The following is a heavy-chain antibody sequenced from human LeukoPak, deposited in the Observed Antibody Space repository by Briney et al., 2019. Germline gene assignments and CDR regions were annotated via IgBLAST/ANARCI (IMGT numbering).Heavy chain of an antibody. CDR3: TNGDCRGGRCSSGAH. CDR1: GFTFRSYV. V-gene: IGHV3-30*02. CDR2: TRDDGSKN. J-gene: IGHJ4*02. D-gene: IGHD2-15*01. Sequence: GGSLRLSCAASGFTFRSYVMHWVRQAPGKGLEWVAYTRDDGSKNWYGDSVKGRFTISRDNPKNTLYLQMKSLRGEDTAVYYCTNGDCRGGRCSSGAHWGQGTLVTVSS.